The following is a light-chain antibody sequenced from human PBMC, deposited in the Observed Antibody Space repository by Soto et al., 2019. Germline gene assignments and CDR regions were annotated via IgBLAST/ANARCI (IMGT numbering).Light chain of an antibody. CDR2: AAS. V-gene: IGKV1-39*01. CDR1: QSISSY. Sequence: DIQMTQSPSSLSASVGDRVTITCRASQSISSYLNWYQQKPGKAPKLLIYAASSLHSGVPSRFSGSGSGTDLNLTISSLQPEDFATYYCQQRYSTPRTFGKGTKVEIK. CDR3: QQRYSTPRT. J-gene: IGKJ1*01.